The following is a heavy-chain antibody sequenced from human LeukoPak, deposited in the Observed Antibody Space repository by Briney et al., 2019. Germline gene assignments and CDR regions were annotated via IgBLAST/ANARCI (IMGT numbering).Heavy chain of an antibody. D-gene: IGHD6-19*01. CDR1: GGSISSYY. Sequence: SETLSLTCIVSGGSISSYYRSWIRQPAGKGLEWIGRIYTSGRTDYNPSLTSRVTMSVDTSKNQVSLKLSSVTAADTAVYYCARSGGSSGWYYFDNWGQGTLVTVSS. CDR3: ARSGGSSGWYYFDN. J-gene: IGHJ4*02. CDR2: IYTSGRT. V-gene: IGHV4-4*07.